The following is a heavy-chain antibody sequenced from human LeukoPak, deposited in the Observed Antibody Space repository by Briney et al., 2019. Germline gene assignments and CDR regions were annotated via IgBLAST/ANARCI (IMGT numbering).Heavy chain of an antibody. Sequence: GGSLRLSCAASGFGVSVNYMSWVRQAPGKGLEWVAVISYDGSNKYYADSVKGRFTISRDNSKNTLYLQMNSLRAEDTAVYYCARVRPDYGGNSVYFDYWGQGTLVTVSS. D-gene: IGHD4-23*01. V-gene: IGHV3-30-3*01. CDR3: ARVRPDYGGNSVYFDY. CDR1: GFGVSVNY. CDR2: ISYDGSNK. J-gene: IGHJ4*02.